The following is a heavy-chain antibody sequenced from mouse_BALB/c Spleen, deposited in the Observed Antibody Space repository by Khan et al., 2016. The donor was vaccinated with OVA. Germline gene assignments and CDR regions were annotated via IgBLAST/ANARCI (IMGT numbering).Heavy chain of an antibody. Sequence: QVQLQQSGAELARPGASVKMSCKASGYTFTTYTIHWVKQRPGQGLEWIGYIIPSNDYTNYNQKFKNRATLTADKSSSTAYMHLSSLTSEDSAVYYCAREGAYYRSDGWFAYWDQGTLVTVSA. V-gene: IGHV1-4*01. CDR2: IIPSNDYT. J-gene: IGHJ3*01. CDR3: AREGAYYRSDGWFAY. D-gene: IGHD2-14*01. CDR1: GYTFTTYT.